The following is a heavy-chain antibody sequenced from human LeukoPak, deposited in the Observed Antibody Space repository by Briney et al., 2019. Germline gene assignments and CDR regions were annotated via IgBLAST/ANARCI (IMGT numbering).Heavy chain of an antibody. V-gene: IGHV3-20*04. J-gene: IGHJ5*02. Sequence: GSLRLSCAASGFTFDDYGMSWVRQAPGKGLEWVSGINRNGDSTGYADSVQGRFTISRDKSKNTLYLQMNSLRAEDTAVYYCARIGEGELGNWFDPWGQGTLDTVSS. D-gene: IGHD3-10*01. CDR2: INRNGDST. CDR1: GFTFDDYG. CDR3: ARIGEGELGNWFDP.